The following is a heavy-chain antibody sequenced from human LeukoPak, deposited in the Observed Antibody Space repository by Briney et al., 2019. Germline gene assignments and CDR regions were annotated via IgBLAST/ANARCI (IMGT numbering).Heavy chain of an antibody. CDR3: ARPQRYSMYALDY. CDR1: GGSIRSISYY. V-gene: IGHV4-39*01. CDR2: IYYSGST. J-gene: IGHJ4*02. D-gene: IGHD5/OR15-5a*01. Sequence: SDTLSLTCSVSGGSIRSISYYWGWIRQPPGKKLEWIGNIYYSGSTYCNSSLKSRVTISVDTSKNQFSLKLSSVTAADTAVYYCARPQRYSMYALDYWGQGTLVTVSS.